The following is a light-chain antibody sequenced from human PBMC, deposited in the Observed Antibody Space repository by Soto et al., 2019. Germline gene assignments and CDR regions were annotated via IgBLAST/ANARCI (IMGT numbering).Light chain of an antibody. V-gene: IGLV4-60*02. J-gene: IGLJ2*01. CDR2: LEGSGSY. Sequence: QPVLTQSSSASASLGSSVKLTCTLSSGHSGYNIAWHQQQPGKAPRYLMKLEGSGSYNKGSGVPDRFSGSSSGADRCLTISNLQFEDEADYYCATWDTYSVVFGGGTKLTVL. CDR1: SGHSGYN. CDR3: ATWDTYSVV.